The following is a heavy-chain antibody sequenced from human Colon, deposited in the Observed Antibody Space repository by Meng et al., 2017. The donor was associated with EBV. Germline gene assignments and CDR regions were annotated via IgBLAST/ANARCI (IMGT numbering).Heavy chain of an antibody. Sequence: GSGPGLVNPPAPRSRTCLFSGDSITNHTWWAWVRQPPGKGLEGIGEIPHRGSSAYNPSLKSRVSMSIDKSKNQFSLKLTSVTAADTAVYHCLRGSGGSVWGQGTLVTVSS. V-gene: IGHV4-4*03. D-gene: IGHD3-10*01. CDR1: GDSITNHTW. CDR3: LRGSGGSV. J-gene: IGHJ1*01. CDR2: IPHRGSS.